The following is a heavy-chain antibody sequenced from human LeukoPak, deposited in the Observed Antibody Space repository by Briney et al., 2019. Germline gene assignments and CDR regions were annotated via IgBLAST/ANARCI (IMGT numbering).Heavy chain of an antibody. Sequence: TGGSLRLSCAASGFTFDDYAMHWVRQAPGKGLEWVSLISGDGDRTYYADSVKGRFTISRDNSKNSLYLQMNSLRTEDTAFYYCSTVAPTTGMDVWGQGTTVIVSS. J-gene: IGHJ6*02. CDR3: STVAPTTGMDV. V-gene: IGHV3-43*02. CDR2: ISGDGDRT. CDR1: GFTFDDYA. D-gene: IGHD4-23*01.